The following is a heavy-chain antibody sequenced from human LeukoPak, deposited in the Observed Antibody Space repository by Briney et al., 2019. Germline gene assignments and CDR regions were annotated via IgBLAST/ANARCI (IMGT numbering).Heavy chain of an antibody. CDR2: IYYSGST. CDR3: AGASWNPSHNWFDP. V-gene: IGHV4-59*01. D-gene: IGHD1-1*01. Sequence: PSETLSLTYTVSGGSISSYYWSWIRQPPGKGLEWIGYIYYSGSTNYNPSLKSRVTISVDTSKNQFSLKLSSVTAADTAVYYCAGASWNPSHNWFDPWGQGTLVTVSS. CDR1: GGSISSYY. J-gene: IGHJ5*02.